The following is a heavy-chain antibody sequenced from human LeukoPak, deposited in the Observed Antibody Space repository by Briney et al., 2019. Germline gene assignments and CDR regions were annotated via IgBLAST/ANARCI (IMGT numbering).Heavy chain of an antibody. CDR3: ARHIPGIAVAGTIDY. CDR2: IYPGDSDT. V-gene: IGHV5-51*01. D-gene: IGHD6-19*01. J-gene: IGHJ4*02. Sequence: GESLKISCKGSGYSFTSYWIGWVRPMPGKGLGWMGIIYPGDSDTRYSPSFQGQVTISADKSISTAYLQWSSLKASDTAMYYCARHIPGIAVAGTIDYWGQGTLVTVSS. CDR1: GYSFTSYW.